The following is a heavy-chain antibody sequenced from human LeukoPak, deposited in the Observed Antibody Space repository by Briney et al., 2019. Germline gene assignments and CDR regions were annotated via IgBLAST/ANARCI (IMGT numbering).Heavy chain of an antibody. CDR1: GFTFSNYA. CDR2: INSDGSST. Sequence: PGGSLRLSCAASGFTFSNYAMTWVRQAPGKGLVWVSRINSDGSSTSYADSVKGRFTISRDNAKNTLYLQMNSLRAEDTAVYYCARDLGRFGEKEDAFDIWGQGTMVTVSS. V-gene: IGHV3-74*01. D-gene: IGHD3-10*01. J-gene: IGHJ3*02. CDR3: ARDLGRFGEKEDAFDI.